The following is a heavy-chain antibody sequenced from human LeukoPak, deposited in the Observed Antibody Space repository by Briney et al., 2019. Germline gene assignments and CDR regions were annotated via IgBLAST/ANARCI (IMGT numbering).Heavy chain of an antibody. D-gene: IGHD6-19*01. CDR3: ASSPHLAVAGTFSFDY. CDR1: GFTLSSNY. J-gene: IGHJ4*02. CDR2: IYSGGST. V-gene: IGHV3-53*01. Sequence: PGGSLRLSCAASGFTLSSNYMSWVRQAPGKGLEWVSVIYSGGSTYYADSVKGRFTISRDNSKNTLYLQMNSLRAEDTAVYYCASSPHLAVAGTFSFDYWGQGALVTVSP.